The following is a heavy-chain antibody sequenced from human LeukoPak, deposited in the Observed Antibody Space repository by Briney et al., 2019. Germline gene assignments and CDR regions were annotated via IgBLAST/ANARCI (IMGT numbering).Heavy chain of an antibody. CDR2: ISWNSGSR. Sequence: LPGGSLRLSCAASGFTFDDYAMQWVRQAPGKGLEWVSGISWNSGSRVYVDSVKGRFTISRDNAKDSLYLQMDSLRPEDMALYYCATDVSLGFCSGGSCSAHFDSWGQGTLVTVSS. J-gene: IGHJ4*02. V-gene: IGHV3-9*03. CDR3: ATDVSLGFCSGGSCSAHFDS. D-gene: IGHD2-15*01. CDR1: GFTFDDYA.